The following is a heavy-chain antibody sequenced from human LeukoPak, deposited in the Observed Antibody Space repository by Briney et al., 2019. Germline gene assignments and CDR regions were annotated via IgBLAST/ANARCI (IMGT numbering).Heavy chain of an antibody. J-gene: IGHJ4*02. CDR1: IGTLSSYA. D-gene: IGHD1-26*01. Sequence: GSSVNLSCKASIGTLSSYAISWVRQAPGQGLEWMGGIIPIFGTANYAQKFQGGVTDTADDSTSTSYLELSSPSSGDAAVYYCASLGIEDYWGQGTLVTVSS. V-gene: IGHV1-69*01. CDR2: IIPIFGTA. CDR3: ASLGIEDY.